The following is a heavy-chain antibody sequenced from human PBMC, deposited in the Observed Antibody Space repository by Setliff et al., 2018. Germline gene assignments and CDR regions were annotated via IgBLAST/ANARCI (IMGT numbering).Heavy chain of an antibody. CDR3: AREQWLDPPGYYYMDV. J-gene: IGHJ6*03. CDR2: IYIGGSA. Sequence: SETLSLTCTVSGGSISSYYWSWIRQPAGKGLEWIGHIYIGGSANYNPSLKSRVTMSIGTSKNQFSLKLNSVIAADMAVYYCAREQWLDPPGYYYMDVWAKGTTVTVSS. V-gene: IGHV4-4*07. CDR1: GGSISSYY. D-gene: IGHD6-19*01.